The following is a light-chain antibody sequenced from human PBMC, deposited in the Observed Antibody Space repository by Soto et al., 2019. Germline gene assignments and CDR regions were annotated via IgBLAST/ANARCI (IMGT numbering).Light chain of an antibody. J-gene: IGKJ1*01. Sequence: DIVMTQSPDSLAVSLGERATINCKSSQSLLHLAWYQQKPGQPPKLLIYWASTRESGVPDRFSGSASGTDLTLTISSLQAEDVAIYYCQQYYTTPVTFGQGTKVDLK. CDR2: WAS. CDR1: QSLLH. CDR3: QQYYTTPVT. V-gene: IGKV4-1*01.